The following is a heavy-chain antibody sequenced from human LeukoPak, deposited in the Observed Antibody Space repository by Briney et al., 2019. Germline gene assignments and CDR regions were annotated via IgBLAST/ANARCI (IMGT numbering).Heavy chain of an antibody. J-gene: IGHJ4*02. CDR2: IIPIFGTA. D-gene: IGHD3-22*01. Sequence: ASVKVSCKASGGTFSSYAISWVRQAPGQGLGWMGGIIPIFGTANYAQKFQGRVTITTDESTSTAYMELSSLRSEDTAVYYCARANYYSDTRGYYGAGFDDWGQGTLVTVSS. V-gene: IGHV1-69*05. CDR3: ARANYYSDTRGYYGAGFDD. CDR1: GGTFSSYA.